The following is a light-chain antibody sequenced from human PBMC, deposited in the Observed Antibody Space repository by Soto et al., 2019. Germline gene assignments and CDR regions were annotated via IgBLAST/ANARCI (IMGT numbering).Light chain of an antibody. CDR2: RNN. V-gene: IGLV1-47*01. J-gene: IGLJ2*01. Sequence: QSVLTQPPSASGTPGQRVTISCSGSSSNIGSNYVYWYQQPPGTTPKLLIYRNNQRPSGVPDRFSGSKSGTSASLAISGLQAEDEADYYCGSWDDSLGRVFGGGTKLTVL. CDR1: SSNIGSNY. CDR3: GSWDDSLGRV.